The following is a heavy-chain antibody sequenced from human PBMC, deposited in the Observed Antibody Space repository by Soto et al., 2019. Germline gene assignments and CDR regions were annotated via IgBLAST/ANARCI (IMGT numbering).Heavy chain of an antibody. CDR1: GGSVSSGSYY. CDR3: ARDGGISYGYTHWFDP. J-gene: IGHJ5*02. CDR2: IYYSGST. Sequence: PSETLSLTCTVSGGSVSSGSYYWSWIRQPPGKGLEWIGYIYYSGSTNYNPSLKSRVTISVDTSKNQFSLKLSSVTAADTAVYYCARDGGISYGYTHWFDPWGQGTLVTVSS. D-gene: IGHD5-18*01. V-gene: IGHV4-61*01.